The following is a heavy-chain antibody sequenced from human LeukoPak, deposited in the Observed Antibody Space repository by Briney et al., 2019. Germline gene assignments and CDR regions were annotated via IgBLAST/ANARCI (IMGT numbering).Heavy chain of an antibody. Sequence: SVKVSCKASGFTFRRSAMQWVRQARGQRLEWIGWIVVGSGDTNYAQKFQERVTITRDMSTNTAHMEVSSLRSEDTAMYYRATAEGRCSSASCYVDAFNIWGQGTMVTVSS. J-gene: IGHJ3*02. CDR2: IVVGSGDT. V-gene: IGHV1-58*02. D-gene: IGHD2-2*01. CDR1: GFTFRRSA. CDR3: ATAEGRCSSASCYVDAFNI.